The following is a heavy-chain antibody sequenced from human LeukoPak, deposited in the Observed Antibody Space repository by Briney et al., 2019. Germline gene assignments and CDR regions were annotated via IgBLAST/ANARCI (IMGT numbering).Heavy chain of an antibody. V-gene: IGHV4-34*01. D-gene: IGHD6-19*01. CDR2: INHSGST. CDR3: ARGVAVAGTLFDY. CDR1: GGSFSGYY. J-gene: IGHJ4*02. Sequence: SESLSLTCAVYGGSFSGYYWSWIRQPPGKGLEWIGEINHSGSTNYNPSLKSRVTISVDTSKNQFSLKLSSVTAADTAVYYCARGVAVAGTLFDYWGQGTLVTVSS.